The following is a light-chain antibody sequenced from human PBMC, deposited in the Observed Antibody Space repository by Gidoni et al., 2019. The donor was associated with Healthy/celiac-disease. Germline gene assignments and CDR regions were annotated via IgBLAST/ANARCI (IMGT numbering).Light chain of an antibody. CDR3: QQYGSSFT. Sequence: EIVLTQSPGTLSLSPGERATLSCRASQSVSSSYLAWYQQKPGQAPRLLIYGASSRATGIPDRFSGSGPGTDFTLTISRLEPEDFAVYYCQQYGSSFTFGPXTKVDIK. CDR2: GAS. V-gene: IGKV3-20*01. J-gene: IGKJ3*01. CDR1: QSVSSSY.